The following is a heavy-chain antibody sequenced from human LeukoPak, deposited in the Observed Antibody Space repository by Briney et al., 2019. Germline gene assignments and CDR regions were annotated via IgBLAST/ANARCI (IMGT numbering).Heavy chain of an antibody. CDR2: INPNSGGT. D-gene: IGHD2-2*02. J-gene: IGHJ4*02. CDR1: GYTFTSYD. V-gene: IGHV1-2*02. CDR3: ARVAVCTSCYTEHFDY. Sequence: ASVKVSCKASGYTFTSYDINWVRQATGQGLEWMGWINPNSGGTNYAQKFQGRVTMTRDTSISTAYMELSRLRSDDTAVYYCARVAVCTSCYTEHFDYWGQGTLVTVSS.